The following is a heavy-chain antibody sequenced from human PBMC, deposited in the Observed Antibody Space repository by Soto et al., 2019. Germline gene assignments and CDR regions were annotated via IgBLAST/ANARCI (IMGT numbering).Heavy chain of an antibody. CDR2: IYYSGST. J-gene: IGHJ3*02. V-gene: IGHV4-59*08. D-gene: IGHD3-9*01. CDR3: ANTYYDILTGYHDAFDI. Sequence: TLSLTCTVSGGSISSYYWSWIRQPPGKGLEWIGYIYYSGSTYYNPSLKSRVTISVDTSKNQFSLKLSSVTAADTAVYYCANTYYDILTGYHDAFDIWGQGTMVTVSS. CDR1: GGSISSYY.